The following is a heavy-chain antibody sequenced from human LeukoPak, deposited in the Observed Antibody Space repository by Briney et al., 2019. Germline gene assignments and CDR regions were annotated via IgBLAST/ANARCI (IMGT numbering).Heavy chain of an antibody. CDR2: INPNSGGT. J-gene: IGHJ4*02. CDR1: GYTFTGYY. Sequence: GASVKVSCKASGYTFTGYYMHWVRQAPGQGLEWMGWINPNSGGTNYAQKFQGRVTMTRDTSISTAYMELSRLRSDDTAVYYCARGVVPAAMGAVGYDFFDYWGQGTLVTVSS. V-gene: IGHV1-2*02. CDR3: ARGVVPAAMGAVGYDFFDY. D-gene: IGHD2-2*01.